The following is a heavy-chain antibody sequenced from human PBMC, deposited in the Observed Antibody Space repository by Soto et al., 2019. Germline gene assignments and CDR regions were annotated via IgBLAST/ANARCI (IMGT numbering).Heavy chain of an antibody. D-gene: IGHD3-22*01. J-gene: IGHJ4*02. Sequence: GGSLRLSCAASGFTFRNYGMNWVRQAPGKGLEWVSYIGIGSSTKYYADSVKGRFTISRDNSKNTLYLQMNSLRVEDTAVYYCAKAREIGVVITTSFDYWGQGTLVTVSS. CDR3: AKAREIGVVITTSFDY. V-gene: IGHV3-48*01. CDR2: IGIGSSTK. CDR1: GFTFRNYG.